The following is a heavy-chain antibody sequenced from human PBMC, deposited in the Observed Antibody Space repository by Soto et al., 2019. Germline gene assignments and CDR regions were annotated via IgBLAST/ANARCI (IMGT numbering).Heavy chain of an antibody. CDR1: GFTFRDYA. CDR3: AKDIRLYDYGMDV. Sequence: EVQLVESGGDLVQPGRSLRLSCAASGFTFRDYAMHWVRRAPGKGLEWVSGIKWNGDVIVYADSVKGRFTISRDNAKNSLYLQMNSLRGEDTALYYCAKDIRLYDYGMDVWGQGTTVTVSS. D-gene: IGHD3-16*01. V-gene: IGHV3-9*01. J-gene: IGHJ6*02. CDR2: IKWNGDVI.